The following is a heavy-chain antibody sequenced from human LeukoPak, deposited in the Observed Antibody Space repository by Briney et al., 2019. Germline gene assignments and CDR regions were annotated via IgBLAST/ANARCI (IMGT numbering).Heavy chain of an antibody. CDR2: INHSGST. CDR3: ARAAPPYYDILTGYYPYNWFDP. J-gene: IGHJ5*02. V-gene: IGHV4-34*01. D-gene: IGHD3-9*01. CDR1: GGSFSGYY. Sequence: SETLSLTCAVYGGSFSGYYWTWIRQPPGKGLEWIGEINHSGSTNYNPSLKSRVTISVDTSKNQFSLKLSSVTAADTAVYYCARAAPPYYDILTGYYPYNWFDPWGQGTLVTVSS.